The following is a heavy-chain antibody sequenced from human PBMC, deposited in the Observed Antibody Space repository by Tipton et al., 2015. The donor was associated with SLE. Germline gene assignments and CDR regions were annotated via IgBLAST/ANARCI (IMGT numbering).Heavy chain of an antibody. V-gene: IGHV4-39*07. Sequence: LRLSCTVSGGSISSSSYYWGWIRQPPGKGLEWIGSIYYSGSTYYNPSLKGRVTISVDTSKNQFSLKLSSVTAADTAVYYCARDGSSSGLLWGQGTLVTVSS. CDR3: ARDGSSSGLL. CDR1: GGSISSSSYY. D-gene: IGHD6-13*01. CDR2: IYYSGST. J-gene: IGHJ4*02.